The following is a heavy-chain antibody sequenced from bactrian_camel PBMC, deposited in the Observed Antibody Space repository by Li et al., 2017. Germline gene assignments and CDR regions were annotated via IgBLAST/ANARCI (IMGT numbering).Heavy chain of an antibody. J-gene: IGHJ4*01. D-gene: IGHD3*01. CDR3: AADPRMERCYGVGEYIY. V-gene: IGHV3S55*01. Sequence: VQLVESGGGAVHVGGSLRLSCVASGYSFGTYCMAWFRQAPGKEREKVAAILSARSTSYRDSVEGRFTISKDNAKKTLWLQMNVLRADDTGMYYCAADPRMERCYGVGEYIYWGQGTQVTVS. CDR1: GYSFGTYC. CDR2: ILSARST.